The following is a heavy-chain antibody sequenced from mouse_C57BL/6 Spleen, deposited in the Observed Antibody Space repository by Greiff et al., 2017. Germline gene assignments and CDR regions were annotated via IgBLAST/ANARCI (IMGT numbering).Heavy chain of an antibody. D-gene: IGHD1-1*01. J-gene: IGHJ1*03. CDR1: GFTFSDYG. CDR2: ISSGSSTI. CDR3: ANSYGSSFDWYFDV. Sequence: EVKLMESGGGLVKPGGSLKLSCAASGFTFSDYGMHWVRQAPEKGLEWVAYISSGSSTIYYADTVKGRFTISRDNAKNTLFLQMTSLRSEDTAMYYCANSYGSSFDWYFDVWGTGTTVTVSS. V-gene: IGHV5-17*01.